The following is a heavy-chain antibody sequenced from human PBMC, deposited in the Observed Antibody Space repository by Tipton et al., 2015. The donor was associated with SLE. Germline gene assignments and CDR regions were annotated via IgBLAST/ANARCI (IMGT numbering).Heavy chain of an antibody. D-gene: IGHD6-6*01. CDR1: GGSFSGYY. CDR3: ARYSSSLGFDY. CDR2: INHSGST. V-gene: IGHV4-34*01. Sequence: TLSLTCAVYGGSFSGYYWSWIRQPPGKGLEWIGEINHSGSTNYNPSLKSRVTISVDTSKNQFSLKLSSVTAADTAVYYCARYSSSLGFDYWGQGTLVTVSS. J-gene: IGHJ4*02.